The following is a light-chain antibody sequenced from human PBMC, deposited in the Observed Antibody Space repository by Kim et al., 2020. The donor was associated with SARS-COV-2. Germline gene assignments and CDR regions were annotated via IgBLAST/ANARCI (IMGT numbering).Light chain of an antibody. Sequence: SYELTQPPSVSASPGQTASIACSGDKLGDKYVCWYQQRPGQSPVLVIYQNTKRPSGIPERFSGSNSGNTATLTIRGTQAMDEADYYCQAWDSSTVVFGGG. CDR1: KLGDKY. V-gene: IGLV3-1*01. CDR2: QNT. CDR3: QAWDSSTVV. J-gene: IGLJ2*01.